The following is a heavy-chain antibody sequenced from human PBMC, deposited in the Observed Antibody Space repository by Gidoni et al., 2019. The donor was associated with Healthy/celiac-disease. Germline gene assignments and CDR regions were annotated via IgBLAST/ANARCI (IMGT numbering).Heavy chain of an antibody. CDR1: GFTGSSNY. Sequence: EVQQVESGGGLVQPGGSLRLSCAASGFTGSSNYMSWVRQAPGKGLEWVSVIYSGGSTYYADSVKGRFTISRHNSKNTLYLQMNSLRAEDTAVYYCAREGPGYYYDSSGYSGAFDIWGQGTMVTVSS. CDR3: AREGPGYYYDSSGYSGAFDI. J-gene: IGHJ3*02. CDR2: IYSGGST. V-gene: IGHV3-53*04. D-gene: IGHD3-22*01.